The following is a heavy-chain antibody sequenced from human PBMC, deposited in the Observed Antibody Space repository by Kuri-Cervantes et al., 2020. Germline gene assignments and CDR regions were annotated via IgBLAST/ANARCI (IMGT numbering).Heavy chain of an antibody. D-gene: IGHD3-22*01. CDR2: INHSGST. CDR3: ARHYYDSSGYIQH. J-gene: IGHJ1*01. Sequence: GSLRLSCAVYGGSFSGYYWSWIRQPPGKGLEWIGEINHSGSTNYNPSLKSRVTISVDTSKNQFSLNLSSVTAADTAVYYCARHYYDSSGYIQHWGQGTLVTVSS. V-gene: IGHV4-34*01. CDR1: GGSFSGYY.